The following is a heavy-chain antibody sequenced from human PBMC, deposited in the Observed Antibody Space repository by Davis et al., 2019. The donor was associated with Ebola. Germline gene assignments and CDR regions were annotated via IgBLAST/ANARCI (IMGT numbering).Heavy chain of an antibody. CDR3: ARPVGNGDYSWFDP. CDR1: GGSISSSSYY. J-gene: IGHJ5*02. D-gene: IGHD4-17*01. CDR2: IYYSGST. Sequence: MPSETLSLTCTVSGGSISSSSYYWGWIRQPPGKGLEWIGSIYYSGSTYYNPSLKSRVTISVDTSKNQFSLKLSSVTAADTAVYYCARPVGNGDYSWFDPWGQGTLVTVSS. V-gene: IGHV4-39*01.